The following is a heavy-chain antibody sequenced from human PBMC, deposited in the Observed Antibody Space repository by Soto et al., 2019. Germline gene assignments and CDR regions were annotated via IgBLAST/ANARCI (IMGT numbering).Heavy chain of an antibody. CDR3: AREGGYCSGGSCPYYYYGMDV. Sequence: EVQLVESGGGLVKPGGSLRLSCAASGFTFSSYSMNWVRQAPGKGLEWVSSISSSSSYIYYADSVKGRFTISRDNAKNSLYLQMNSLRAEDTAVYYCAREGGYCSGGSCPYYYYGMDVWGQGTTVTVSS. V-gene: IGHV3-21*01. J-gene: IGHJ6*02. D-gene: IGHD2-15*01. CDR2: ISSSSSYI. CDR1: GFTFSSYS.